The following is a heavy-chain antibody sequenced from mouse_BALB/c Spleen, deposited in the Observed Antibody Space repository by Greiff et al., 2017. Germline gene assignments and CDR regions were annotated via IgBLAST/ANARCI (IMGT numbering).Heavy chain of an antibody. J-gene: IGHJ3*01. V-gene: IGHV5-17*02. CDR3: ARHYRYDAFAY. CDR1: GFTFSSFG. CDR2: ISSGSSTI. Sequence: EVKLVESGGGLVQPGGSRKLSCAASGFTFSSFGMHWVRQAPEKGLEWVAYISSGSSTIYYADTVKGRFTISRDNPKNTLFLQMTSLRSEDTAMYYCARHYRYDAFAYWGQGTLVTVSA. D-gene: IGHD2-14*01.